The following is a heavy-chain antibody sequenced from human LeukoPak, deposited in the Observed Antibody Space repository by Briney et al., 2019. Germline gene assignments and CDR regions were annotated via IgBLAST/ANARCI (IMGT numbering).Heavy chain of an antibody. CDR2: ISSSSSYI. V-gene: IGHV3-21*01. D-gene: IGHD3-22*01. CDR1: GFTFSSYS. CDR3: ARDRTGKYYYDSSGYGRFDY. J-gene: IGHJ4*02. Sequence: GGSLRLSCAASGFTFSSYSMNWVRQAPGKGLEWVSSISSSSSYIYYADSVKGRFTISRDNAKNSLYLQMNSLRAEDTAVYYCARDRTGKYYYDSSGYGRFDYWGQGTLVTVSS.